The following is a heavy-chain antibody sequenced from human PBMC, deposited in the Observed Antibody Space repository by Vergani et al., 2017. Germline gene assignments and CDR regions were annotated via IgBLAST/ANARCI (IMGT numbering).Heavy chain of an antibody. CDR1: GGSISSYY. D-gene: IGHD5-18*01. V-gene: IGHV4-59*01. J-gene: IGHJ5*02. Sequence: QVQLQESGPGLVKPSETLSLTCTVSGGSISSYYWSWIRQPPGKGLEWIGYIYYSGSTNYNPSLKSRVTISVDTSKNQFSLKLSSVTAADTAVYYCARDNHSYGYGIGGPWGQGTLVTVSS. CDR2: IYYSGST. CDR3: ARDNHSYGYGIGGP.